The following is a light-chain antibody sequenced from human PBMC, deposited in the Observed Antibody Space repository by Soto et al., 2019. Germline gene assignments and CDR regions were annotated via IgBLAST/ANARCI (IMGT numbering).Light chain of an antibody. CDR3: QQYNSYAWT. V-gene: IGKV1-5*01. Sequence: DIQMTQSPSTLSGSVGDRVTITCRASQTISSWLAWYQQKPGKAPNLLIYDASTLERGVPSRFSGTGSGTEFTLTISSLQPDDFATYYCQQYNSYAWTFGQGTKVDI. CDR2: DAS. J-gene: IGKJ1*01. CDR1: QTISSW.